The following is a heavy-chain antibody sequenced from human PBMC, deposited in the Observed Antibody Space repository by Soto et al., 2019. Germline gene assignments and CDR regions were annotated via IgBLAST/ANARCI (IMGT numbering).Heavy chain of an antibody. D-gene: IGHD2-21*02. CDR1: GGSLSGYY. J-gene: IGHJ6*02. CDR2: IYYSGNT. CDR3: AREDDGGDTLDV. V-gene: IGHV4-59*12. Sequence: SETLSLTCSVSGGSLSGYYWSWIRQSPGKGLEWIGYIYYSGNTNYNPSLKSRVTISVDTSQNQFSLHLSSVTAADTAVYFCAREDDGGDTLDVWGQGTTVTVSS.